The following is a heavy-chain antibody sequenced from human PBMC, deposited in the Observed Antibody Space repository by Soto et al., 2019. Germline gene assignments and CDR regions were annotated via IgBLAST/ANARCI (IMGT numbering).Heavy chain of an antibody. D-gene: IGHD6-13*01. CDR3: ARDFKADPYYYHGMDV. V-gene: IGHV4-38-2*02. Sequence: WETLSLTCAVSGYSISSGYYWGWIRQPPGKGLEWIGSIYHSGSTYYNPSLKSRVTISVDTSKNQFSMKLSSVTAADTAVYYCARDFKADPYYYHGMDVRGQGTTVTVS. J-gene: IGHJ6*02. CDR1: GYSISSGYY. CDR2: IYHSGST.